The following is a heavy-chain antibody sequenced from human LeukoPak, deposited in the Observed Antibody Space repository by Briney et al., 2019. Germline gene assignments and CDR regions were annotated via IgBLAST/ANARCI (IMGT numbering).Heavy chain of an antibody. CDR3: ARVDRFGDYYYSYMDV. D-gene: IGHD3-10*01. V-gene: IGHV1-2*02. CDR2: INPNSGGT. J-gene: IGHJ6*03. CDR1: GGTFRTFA. Sequence: ASVKVSCKASGGTFRTFAISWVRRAPEQGLEWMGWINPNSGGTNYAQRFQGRVTMTRDTSITTAYMELSRLRSDDTAVYYCARVDRFGDYYYSYMDVWGKGTTVTVSS.